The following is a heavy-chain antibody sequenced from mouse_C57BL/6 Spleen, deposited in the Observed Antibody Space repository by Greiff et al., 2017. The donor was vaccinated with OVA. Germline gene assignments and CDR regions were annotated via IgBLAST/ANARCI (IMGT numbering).Heavy chain of an antibody. CDR1: GFNITDYY. CDR3: DRSRFYFDD. Sequence: VQLKQSGAELVKPGASVKLSCTASGFNITDYYMHWVKQRPEQGLEWIGRIDPEDGETKYAPKVQGKATITADTASNTAYLQLSSLTSEDTAVYYCDRSRFYFDDWGQGTTLTVSS. CDR2: IDPEDGET. V-gene: IGHV14-2*01. J-gene: IGHJ2*01.